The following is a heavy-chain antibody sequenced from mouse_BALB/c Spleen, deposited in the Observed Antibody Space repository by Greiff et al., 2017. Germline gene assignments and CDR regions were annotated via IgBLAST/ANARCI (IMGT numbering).Heavy chain of an antibody. CDR2: IYPGNGDT. J-gene: IGHJ4*01. CDR1: GYTFTSYN. V-gene: IGHV1-12*01. Sequence: VQLQQPGAELVKPGASVKMSCKASGYTFTSYNMHWVKQTPGQGLEWIGAIYPGNGDTSYNQKFKGKATLTADKSSSTAYMQLSSPTSEDSAVYYCTRSYYGNYSAMDYWGQGTSVTVSS. CDR3: TRSYYGNYSAMDY. D-gene: IGHD2-1*01.